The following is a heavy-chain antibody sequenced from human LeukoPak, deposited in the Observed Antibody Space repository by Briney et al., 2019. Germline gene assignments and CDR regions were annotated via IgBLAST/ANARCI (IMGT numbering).Heavy chain of an antibody. CDR1: GYSYTLYG. CDR3: ARHAKAYGSSCDY. J-gene: IGHJ4*02. Sequence: GESLKISCKGSGYSYTLYGIIWVRQMPGKGLEWMGRIDPSDSYTSYSPYFQVHVTISADKSFSTAYLQWTSLKASDTAMYYCARHAKAYGSSCDYWGQGTLVTVSS. D-gene: IGHD6-13*01. V-gene: IGHV5-10-1*01. CDR2: IDPSDSYT.